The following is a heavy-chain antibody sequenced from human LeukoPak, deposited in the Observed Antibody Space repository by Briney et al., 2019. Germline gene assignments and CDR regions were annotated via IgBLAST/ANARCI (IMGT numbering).Heavy chain of an antibody. CDR1: GGSISSRPYY. J-gene: IGHJ4*02. Sequence: PSETLSLTCTVSGGSISSRPYYWGWVRQPPGKGLEWIGTISYSGTTYYNPSLKSRVTISLDTSKNQFSLKLSSVTAADTAVYYCARSSESYDSSGYYSYYFDYWGQGTLVTVSS. D-gene: IGHD3-22*01. CDR3: ARSSESYDSSGYYSYYFDY. CDR2: ISYSGTT. V-gene: IGHV4-39*07.